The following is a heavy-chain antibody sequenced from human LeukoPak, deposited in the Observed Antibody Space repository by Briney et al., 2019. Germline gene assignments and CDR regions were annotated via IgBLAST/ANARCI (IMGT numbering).Heavy chain of an antibody. CDR1: GGSINSYY. CDR3: ARFRSYFDY. V-gene: IGHV4-59*08. Sequence: SETLSLTCTVSGGSINSYYWSWIRQPPGKGLEWIGNIYYSGSTNYNPSLKSRVTISVDTSKNQFSLNLSSVTAADTAVYYCARFRSYFDYWGQGTLVTVSS. J-gene: IGHJ4*02. CDR2: IYYSGST.